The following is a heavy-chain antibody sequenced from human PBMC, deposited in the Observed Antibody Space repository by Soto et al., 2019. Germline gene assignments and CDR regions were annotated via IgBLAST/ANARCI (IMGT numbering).Heavy chain of an antibody. CDR3: TTSNWHLDY. CDR1: GFTFSPYS. J-gene: IGHJ4*02. Sequence: EVQLVESGGGLVQSGRSLRLSCAASGFTFSPYSMNWVRQAPGKGLEWVSYITGDSRTIYYAESVKGRFSISRDNAKNSVYLQLNSLREEDTAVYYCTTSNWHLDYWGQGTPVTVSS. V-gene: IGHV3-48*02. CDR2: ITGDSRTI.